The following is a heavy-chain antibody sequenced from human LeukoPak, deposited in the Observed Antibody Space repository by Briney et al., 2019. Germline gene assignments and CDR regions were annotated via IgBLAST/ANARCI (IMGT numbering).Heavy chain of an antibody. J-gene: IGHJ3*01. V-gene: IGHV3-30-3*01. CDR3: ARDRSGYANDAFDF. CDR2: LSYGGTNK. Sequence: GGSLRLSCAASGFTFSDYAMHWVSQAPGKGLEWVAVLSYGGTNKYYADSVKGRFTISRDNSKNTMFLQMNSLRAEDTAVYHCARDRSGYANDAFDFWGQGTMVTVSS. D-gene: IGHD3-3*01. CDR1: GFTFSDYA.